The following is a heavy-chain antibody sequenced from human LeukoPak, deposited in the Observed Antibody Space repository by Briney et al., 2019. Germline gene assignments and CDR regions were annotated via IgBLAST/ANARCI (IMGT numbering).Heavy chain of an antibody. J-gene: IGHJ3*02. CDR2: VYHSGTT. V-gene: IGHV4-4*02. D-gene: IGHD6-6*01. CDR3: AAAQGAFDI. Sequence: SGTLSLTCAVSGGSISSFTWWSWVRQPPGKGLEWIGEVYHSGTTNYNPSLKSGVSISVDRSENRFSLKVSSVTAADTAVYYCAAAQGAFDIWGQGTMVTVSS. CDR1: GGSISSFTW.